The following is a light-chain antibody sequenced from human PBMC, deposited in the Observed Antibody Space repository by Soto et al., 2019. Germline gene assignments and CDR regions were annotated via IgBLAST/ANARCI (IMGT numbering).Light chain of an antibody. CDR3: WSYAGSSTFVV. V-gene: IGLV2-23*03. CDR2: EGS. Sequence: QSVLTQPASVSGSPGQSITISCTGTSSDVGSYNLVSWYQQHPGKAPKLMIYEGSKRPSGVSNRFSGSKSGNTASLTISGLQAEDEAVYYCWSYAGSSTFVVFGGGTKLTVL. J-gene: IGLJ2*01. CDR1: SSDVGSYNL.